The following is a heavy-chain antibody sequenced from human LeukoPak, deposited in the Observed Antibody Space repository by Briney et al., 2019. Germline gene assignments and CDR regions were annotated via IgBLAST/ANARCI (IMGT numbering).Heavy chain of an antibody. Sequence: PSETLSLTCTVSGGSISSSSYYWGWIRQPPGKGLESIGSIYYSGSTYYNPSLKSRVTISVDTSKNQFSLKLSSVTAADTAVYYCARLVIAAAAFDYWGQGTLVTVSS. CDR1: GGSISSSSYY. J-gene: IGHJ4*02. CDR3: ARLVIAAAAFDY. D-gene: IGHD6-13*01. V-gene: IGHV4-39*01. CDR2: IYYSGST.